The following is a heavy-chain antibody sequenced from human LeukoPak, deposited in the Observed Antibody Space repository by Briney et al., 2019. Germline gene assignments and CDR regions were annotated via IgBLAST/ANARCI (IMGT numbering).Heavy chain of an antibody. CDR1: GFTFSSYA. J-gene: IGHJ6*03. V-gene: IGHV3-30*02. Sequence: GGSLRLSCAASGFTFSSYAMHWVRQAPGKGLEWVAFIRYDGSNKYYADSVKGRFTISRDNSKNTQYLQMNSLRAEDTAVYYCAKSTRDYYYYMDVWGKGTTVTVSS. CDR2: IRYDGSNK. CDR3: AKSTRDYYYYMDV.